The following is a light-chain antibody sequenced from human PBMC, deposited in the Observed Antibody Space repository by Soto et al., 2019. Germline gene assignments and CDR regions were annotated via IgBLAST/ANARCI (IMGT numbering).Light chain of an antibody. J-gene: IGLJ3*02. CDR3: GADHGSGSNFVWV. CDR2: VGTGGIVG. CDR1: SGYSNYK. Sequence: QAVVTQPPSASASLGASVTLTCTLNSGYSNYKVDWYQQRPGKGPRFVMRVGTGGIVGSKGDGIPDRFSVLGSGLNRYLTIKNIQEEDESDYHCGADHGSGSNFVWVFGGGTKRTVL. V-gene: IGLV9-49*01.